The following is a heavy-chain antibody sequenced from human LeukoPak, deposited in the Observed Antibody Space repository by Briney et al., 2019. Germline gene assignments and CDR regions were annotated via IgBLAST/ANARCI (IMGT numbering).Heavy chain of an antibody. V-gene: IGHV1-69*13. Sequence: SVKVSCKASGGTFSSYAISWGRQAPGQGLEWMGGIIPIFGTANYAQKFQGRVTVTADESTSTAYMELSSLRSEDTAVYYCARAFSGTTLFDYWGQGTLVTVSS. CDR3: ARAFSGTTLFDY. J-gene: IGHJ4*02. CDR1: GGTFSSYA. CDR2: IIPIFGTA. D-gene: IGHD3-10*01.